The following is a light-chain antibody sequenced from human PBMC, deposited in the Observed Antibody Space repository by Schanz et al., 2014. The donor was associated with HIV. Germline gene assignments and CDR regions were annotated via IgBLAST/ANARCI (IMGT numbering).Light chain of an antibody. CDR2: EVS. Sequence: QSALTQPASVSGPPGQSITISCTGTSSDVGAYKYVSWYQQHPGKAPKLMIFEVSKRPSGISDRFSGSKSGNTASLTISGLQSDDEADYYCCSYAGSTTFYVFATGTKLTVL. CDR1: SSDVGAYKY. V-gene: IGLV2-23*02. J-gene: IGLJ1*01. CDR3: CSYAGSTTFYV.